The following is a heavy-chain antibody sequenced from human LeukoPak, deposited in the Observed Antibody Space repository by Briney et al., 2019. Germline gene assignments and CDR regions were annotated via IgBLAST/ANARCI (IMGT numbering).Heavy chain of an antibody. CDR1: GYTFTDYW. CDR3: ALGPWFGELFGAFDI. J-gene: IGHJ3*02. CDR2: IYPGDSGT. Sequence: GESLKISCKGSGYTFTDYWIGWVRQMPGKGLEWMGIIYPGDSGTRYSPSFQGQVTISADKSISTAYLQWSSLKASDTAMYYCALGPWFGELFGAFDIWGQGTMVTVSS. V-gene: IGHV5-51*01. D-gene: IGHD3-10*01.